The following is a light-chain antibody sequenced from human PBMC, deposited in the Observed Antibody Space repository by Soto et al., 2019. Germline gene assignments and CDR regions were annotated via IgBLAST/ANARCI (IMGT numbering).Light chain of an antibody. CDR2: LEATGNF. V-gene: IGLV4-60*02. Sequence: QPVLTQSSSASASLGSSVKLTCTLSSGHSTYIVAWHQQLPGKAPRYLMKLEATGNFNKGSGVPDRFSGFSSGADRYLTISNLQFEDEADYYCETWDSNSWVFGGGTKVTVL. CDR1: SGHSTYI. J-gene: IGLJ3*02. CDR3: ETWDSNSWV.